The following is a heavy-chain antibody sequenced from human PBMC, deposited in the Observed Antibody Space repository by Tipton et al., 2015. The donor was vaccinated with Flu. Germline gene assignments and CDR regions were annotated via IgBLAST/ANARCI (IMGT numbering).Heavy chain of an antibody. CDR1: GYTFTSHN. V-gene: IGHV1-8*01. J-gene: IGHJ5*01. Sequence: QLVQSGAEVKKPGASVKVSCKASGYTFTSHNINWVRQATGQELEWMGWMNPNSGNTGYAQKFQGRVTMTRDTSIRTAYLELSSLRSEDTAVYYCARANIICSGGSCYSDNWFDSWGQGTLVTVSS. CDR2: MNPNSGNT. CDR3: ARANIICSGGSCYSDNWFDS. D-gene: IGHD2-15*01.